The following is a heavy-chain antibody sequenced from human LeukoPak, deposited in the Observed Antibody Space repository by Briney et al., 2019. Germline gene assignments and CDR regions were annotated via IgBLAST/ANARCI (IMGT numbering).Heavy chain of an antibody. V-gene: IGHV1-69*13. CDR1: GGTFSSYA. CDR3: AREDYSNNPYYYYGMDV. J-gene: IGHJ6*02. D-gene: IGHD4-11*01. CDR2: IIPIFGTA. Sequence: SVKVSCKASGGTFSSYAISWVRQAPGQGLEWMGGIIPIFGTANYAQKFQGRATITADESTSTAYMELSSLRSEDTAVYYCAREDYSNNPYYYYGMDVWGQGTTVTVSS.